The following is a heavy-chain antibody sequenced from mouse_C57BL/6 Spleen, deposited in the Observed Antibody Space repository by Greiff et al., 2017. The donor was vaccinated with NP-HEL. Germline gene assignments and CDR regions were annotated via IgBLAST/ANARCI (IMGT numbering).Heavy chain of an antibody. CDR2: IYPRDGST. CDR1: GYTFTSYD. Sequence: QVQLQQSGPELVKPGASVKLSCKASGYTFTSYDINWVKQRPGQGLEWIGWIYPRDGSTKYNEKFKGKATLTVDTSSSTAYMELHSLTSEDSAVYFCARRGPGTGFAYWGQGTLVTVSA. J-gene: IGHJ3*01. V-gene: IGHV1-85*01. D-gene: IGHD3-3*01. CDR3: ARRGPGTGFAY.